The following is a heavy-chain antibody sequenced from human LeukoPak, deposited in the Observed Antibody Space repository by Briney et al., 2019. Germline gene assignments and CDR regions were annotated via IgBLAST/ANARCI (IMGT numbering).Heavy chain of an antibody. V-gene: IGHV3-7*01. D-gene: IGHD1-14*01. Sequence: PGGSLRLSCAASGFTFSSHWMNWVRQAPGKGLEWVANIKQDGSGKYYVDSVKGRFTISRDNAKKSLYLQMNSLRAEDTAAYYCARDSDHIDGANFDYWGQGTLVTVSS. CDR1: GFTFSSHW. CDR3: ARDSDHIDGANFDY. CDR2: IKQDGSGK. J-gene: IGHJ4*02.